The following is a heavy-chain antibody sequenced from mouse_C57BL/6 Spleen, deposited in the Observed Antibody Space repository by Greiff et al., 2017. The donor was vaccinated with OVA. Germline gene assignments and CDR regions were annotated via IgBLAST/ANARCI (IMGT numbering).Heavy chain of an antibody. Sequence: VQLKESGPELVKPGASVKISCKASGYSFTDYNMNWVKQSNGKSLEWIGVINPNYGTTSYNQKFKGKATLTVDQSSSTAYMQLNSLTSEDSAVYYGARSRTAVGAKDWYFDVWGTGTTVTVSS. J-gene: IGHJ1*03. D-gene: IGHD1-1*01. CDR2: INPNYGTT. V-gene: IGHV1-39*01. CDR3: ARSRTAVGAKDWYFDV. CDR1: GYSFTDYN.